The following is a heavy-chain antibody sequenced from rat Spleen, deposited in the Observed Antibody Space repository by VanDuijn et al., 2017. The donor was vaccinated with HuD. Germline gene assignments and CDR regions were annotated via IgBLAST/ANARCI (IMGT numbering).Heavy chain of an antibody. CDR1: GFTLSNYD. CDR3: TRDRILRSTGFDY. V-gene: IGHV5-20*01. Sequence: EVQLVESGGGLVQPGRSMKLSCAASGFTLSNYDMAWVRQAPTKGLEWVATISYDGSSTYYRDSVKGRFTISRDNAKSSLYLQMDSLRSEDTATYYCTRDRILRSTGFDYWGQGVMVTVSS. D-gene: IGHD1-6*01. J-gene: IGHJ2*01. CDR2: ISYDGSST.